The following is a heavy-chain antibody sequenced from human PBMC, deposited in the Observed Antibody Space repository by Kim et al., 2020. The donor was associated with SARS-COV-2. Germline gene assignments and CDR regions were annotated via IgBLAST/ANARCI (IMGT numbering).Heavy chain of an antibody. Sequence: PKSRVTRSVDTSKNPFSLKLSSVTAADTAVYYCARSPYYDYVWGSYRFDYWGQGTLVTVSS. V-gene: IGHV4-59*01. D-gene: IGHD3-16*02. CDR3: ARSPYYDYVWGSYRFDY. J-gene: IGHJ4*02.